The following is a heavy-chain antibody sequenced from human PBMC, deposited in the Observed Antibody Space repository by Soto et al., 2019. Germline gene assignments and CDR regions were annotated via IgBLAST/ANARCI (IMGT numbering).Heavy chain of an antibody. D-gene: IGHD5-12*01. J-gene: IGHJ4*02. CDR2: VYYSGST. Sequence: NPSETLSLTCTVSGGSISSYYWSWIRQPPGKGLEWIGYVYYSGSTNYNPSLKSRVTISVDTSKNQFSLKLSSVTAADTAVYYCARVKRVEMATIDAYYFDYWGQGTLVTVSS. V-gene: IGHV4-59*01. CDR1: GGSISSYY. CDR3: ARVKRVEMATIDAYYFDY.